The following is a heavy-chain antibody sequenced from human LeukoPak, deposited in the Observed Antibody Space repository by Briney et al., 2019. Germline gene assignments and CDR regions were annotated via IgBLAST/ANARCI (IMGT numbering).Heavy chain of an antibody. CDR2: IYSGGST. V-gene: IGHV3-53*01. CDR1: GFTVSSNY. J-gene: IGHJ5*02. CDR3: ARSYGDINWFDP. D-gene: IGHD4-17*01. Sequence: PGGSLRLSCAASGFTVSSNYMSWVRQAPGKGLEWVSVIYSGGSTYYADSVKGRFTISRDNSKNTLYLQMNSLRAEDAAVYYCARSYGDINWFDPWGQETLVTVSS.